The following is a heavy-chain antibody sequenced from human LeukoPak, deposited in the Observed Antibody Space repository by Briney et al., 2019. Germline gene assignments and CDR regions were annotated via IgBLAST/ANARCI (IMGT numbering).Heavy chain of an antibody. CDR2: INPNSGGT. CDR1: GYTFKNYA. J-gene: IGHJ3*01. CDR3: ARVGASP. V-gene: IGHV1-2*02. Sequence: ASVKVSCKASGYTFKNYAMSWVRQAPGQGLEWMGLINPNSGGTNYAQKFHVRVTMTRDTSISTAYMELSRPRSDDTAVYYCARVGASPWGQGTMVTVSS. D-gene: IGHD1-26*01.